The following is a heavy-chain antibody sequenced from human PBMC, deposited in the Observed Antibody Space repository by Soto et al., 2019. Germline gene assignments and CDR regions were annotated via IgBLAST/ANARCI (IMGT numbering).Heavy chain of an antibody. CDR3: ARSVDDSGYDLGGYFDY. J-gene: IGHJ4*02. V-gene: IGHV2-26*01. Sequence: QVTLKESGPVLVKPTEPLPLTCTVSGFSLSNARMGVSWIRQPQGKSLEWLAHIFSNDEKSYSTSLNSRLTISKDTSKSQVVLTMTNMDPVDAATYYCARSVDDSGYDLGGYFDYWGQGTLVTVSS. CDR1: GFSLSNARMG. CDR2: IFSNDEK. D-gene: IGHD5-12*01.